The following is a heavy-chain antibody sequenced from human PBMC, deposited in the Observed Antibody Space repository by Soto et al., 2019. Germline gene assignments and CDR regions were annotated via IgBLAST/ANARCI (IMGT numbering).Heavy chain of an antibody. Sequence: SETLSLTCTVSGGSISSYYWSWIRQPPWKGLEWIGYIYYSGSTNYNPSLKSRVTISVDTSKNQFSLKLSSVTAADTAVYYCARAWNYYGSGSYYNFDYWGQGTLVTVSS. CDR1: GGSISSYY. J-gene: IGHJ4*02. CDR3: ARAWNYYGSGSYYNFDY. V-gene: IGHV4-59*01. CDR2: IYYSGST. D-gene: IGHD3-10*01.